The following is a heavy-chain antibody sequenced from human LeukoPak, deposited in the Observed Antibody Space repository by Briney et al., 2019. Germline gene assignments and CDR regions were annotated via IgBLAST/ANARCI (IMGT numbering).Heavy chain of an antibody. CDR2: ITAYNGNT. CDR3: ARFSHKDSGSYYGF. V-gene: IGHV1-18*01. D-gene: IGHD1-26*01. Sequence: ASVKVSCKASGYTFTSYGISWVRQAPGQGLEWMGWITAYNGNTNYAQKLQGRVTMTTDTSTSTAYMELRSLRSDDTAVYYCARFSHKDSGSYYGFWGQGTLVTVSS. CDR1: GYTFTSYG. J-gene: IGHJ4*02.